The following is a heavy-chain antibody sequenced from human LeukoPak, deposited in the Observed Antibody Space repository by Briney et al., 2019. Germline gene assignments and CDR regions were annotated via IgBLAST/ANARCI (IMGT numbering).Heavy chain of an antibody. CDR1: GGSTSSSSYY. Sequence: SETLSLTCTVSGGSTSSSSYYWGWLRQPPGKGLEWIGGIYYSGSTYYNPSLKSRVTISVDTSNNQFSLKLSSVTAADTAVYYCARQKQWQSFDYWGQGTLVTVSS. J-gene: IGHJ4*02. CDR2: IYYSGST. V-gene: IGHV4-39*01. CDR3: ARQKQWQSFDY. D-gene: IGHD6-19*01.